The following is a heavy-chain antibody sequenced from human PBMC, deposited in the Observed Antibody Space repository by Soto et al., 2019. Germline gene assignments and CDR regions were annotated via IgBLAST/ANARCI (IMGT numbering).Heavy chain of an antibody. D-gene: IGHD6-13*01. V-gene: IGHV3-53*01. Sequence: EVQLVESGGGLIQPGGSLRLSCAASGFTVSTNYMSWVRQAPGKGLEWVSVIYSGGSTYYADSVKGRFTISRDNSKNTLYLQMNSLRADDTAVYYCARATIAAAGYYFDYWCQGTLVTVSS. CDR3: ARATIAAAGYYFDY. CDR2: IYSGGST. CDR1: GFTVSTNY. J-gene: IGHJ4*02.